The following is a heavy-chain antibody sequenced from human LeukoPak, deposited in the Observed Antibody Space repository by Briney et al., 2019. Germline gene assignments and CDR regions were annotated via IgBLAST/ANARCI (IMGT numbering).Heavy chain of an antibody. CDR1: GFTVSSNY. CDR3: ARGAGYNYPYYFDY. J-gene: IGHJ4*02. CDR2: IYGGGNI. D-gene: IGHD5-24*01. Sequence: PGGSLRLSCAASGFTVSSNYMNWVRQAPGKGLEWVSVIYGGGNIYYADSVKGRFTISRDNSKNTLYLQMNSLRAEDTAVYYCARGAGYNYPYYFDYRGQGTLVTVSS. V-gene: IGHV3-53*01.